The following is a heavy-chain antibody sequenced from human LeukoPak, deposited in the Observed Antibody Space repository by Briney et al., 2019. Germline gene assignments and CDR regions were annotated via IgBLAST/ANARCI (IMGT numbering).Heavy chain of an antibody. CDR1: GFTFNSYT. J-gene: IGHJ4*02. Sequence: PGGSLRLSCAASGFTFNSYTMSWVREAPGQGLEWVSSISSSGNYIYHADSVKGRFTISRDDAQNSVYLQMNSLKDEDTAVYYCARSRSSSPYDKNLNFWGQGTLVIVSS. CDR2: ISSSGNYI. CDR3: ARSRSSSPYDKNLNF. V-gene: IGHV3-21*01. D-gene: IGHD3-10*01.